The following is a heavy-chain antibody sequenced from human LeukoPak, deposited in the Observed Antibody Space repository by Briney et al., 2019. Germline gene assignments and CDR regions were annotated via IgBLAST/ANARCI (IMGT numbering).Heavy chain of an antibody. CDR2: IKQDGSEK. V-gene: IGHV3-7*01. Sequence: SGGSLRLSCAASGFTFSSYWMSWVRQAPGKGLEWVANIKQDGSEKYYVDSVKGRFTISRDNAKNSLYLQMNSLRAEDTAVYYCARAKYYYDSSGYYVPVYFDYWGQGTLVTVSS. J-gene: IGHJ4*02. CDR3: ARAKYYYDSSGYYVPVYFDY. CDR1: GFTFSSYW. D-gene: IGHD3-22*01.